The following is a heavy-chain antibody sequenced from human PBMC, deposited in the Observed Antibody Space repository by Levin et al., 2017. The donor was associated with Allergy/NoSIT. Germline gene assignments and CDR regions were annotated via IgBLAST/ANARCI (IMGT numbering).Heavy chain of an antibody. CDR3: ARAFTSSSWTLEDY. V-gene: IGHV4-34*01. D-gene: IGHD6-13*01. CDR2: INHSGST. Sequence: SETLSLTCAVYGGSFSGYYWSWIRQPPGKGLEWIGEINHSGSTNYNPSLKSRVTISVDTSKNQFSLKLSSVTAADTAVYYCARAFTSSSWTLEDYWGQGTLVTVSS. J-gene: IGHJ4*02. CDR1: GGSFSGYY.